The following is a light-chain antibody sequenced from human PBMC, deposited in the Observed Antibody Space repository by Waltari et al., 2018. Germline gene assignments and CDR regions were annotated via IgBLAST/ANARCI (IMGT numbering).Light chain of an antibody. CDR3: CSYTGSSTSYG. V-gene: IGLV2-23*01. J-gene: IGLJ1*01. CDR1: RTDLASYKL. Sequence: QSALSQPASVSGSPGQSLTITCTGARTDLASYKLVAWYQHHPNSAPKLIIYEATKRPSGISHRFSGAKSGATASLRISGLQADDEADYYCCSYTGSSTSYGCGGGTKVTVL. CDR2: EAT.